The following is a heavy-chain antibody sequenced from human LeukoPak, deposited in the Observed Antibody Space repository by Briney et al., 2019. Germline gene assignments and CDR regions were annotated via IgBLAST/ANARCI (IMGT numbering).Heavy chain of an antibody. J-gene: IGHJ4*02. CDR1: GFTFSSYG. V-gene: IGHV3-30*03. CDR3: ARASGLQQYEYYFDY. Sequence: GGSLRLSCAASGFTFSSYGMHWVRQAPGKGLEWVAVISYDGSNKYYADSVKGRFTISRDNSKNTLYLQMNSLRAEDTAVYYCARASGLQQYEYYFDYWGQGTLVTVSS. CDR2: ISYDGSNK. D-gene: IGHD4-11*01.